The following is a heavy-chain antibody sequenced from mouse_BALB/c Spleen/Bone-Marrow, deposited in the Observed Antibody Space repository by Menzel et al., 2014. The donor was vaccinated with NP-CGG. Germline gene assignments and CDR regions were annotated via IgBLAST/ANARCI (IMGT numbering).Heavy chain of an antibody. J-gene: IGHJ3*01. CDR3: RGGPWFAY. CDR1: GFSLTNYG. D-gene: IGHD3-3*01. Sequence: VKLMESGPGLVAPSQSLSITCTVSGFSLTNYGISWVRQPPGKGLEWLGVIWGDGSTNYHSALISRLSISKDNSKSQVLLKLNSLQTDDTATYYCRGGPWFAYWGQGTLVTVSA. V-gene: IGHV2-3*01. CDR2: IWGDGST.